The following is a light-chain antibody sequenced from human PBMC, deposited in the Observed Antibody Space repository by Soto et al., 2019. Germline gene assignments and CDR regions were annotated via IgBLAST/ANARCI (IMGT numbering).Light chain of an antibody. Sequence: QSALTQPPSASGSPGQSVSISCTGSSTNIGGYNYVSWYQQTPGKAPKLIIYEVDKRPSGVPDRFSGSKAGSTASLTVSGLQAEDEADYYCWSYAGRNTYVFGTGTKVTVL. CDR1: STNIGGYNY. V-gene: IGLV2-8*01. CDR3: WSYAGRNTYV. J-gene: IGLJ1*01. CDR2: EVD.